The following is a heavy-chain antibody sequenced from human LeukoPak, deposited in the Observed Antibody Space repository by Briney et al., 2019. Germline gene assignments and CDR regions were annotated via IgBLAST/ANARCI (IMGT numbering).Heavy chain of an antibody. D-gene: IGHD5-24*01. CDR2: IYSGGST. V-gene: IGHV3-53*01. J-gene: IGHJ4*02. Sequence: GGSLRLSCAASGFTVSSNYMSWVRQAPGKGLEWVSVIYSGGSTYYADSVKGRFTISRDNSENTLYLQMKSLRAEDTAVYYCARGDGYNFFDYWGQGTLVTVSS. CDR1: GFTVSSNY. CDR3: ARGDGYNFFDY.